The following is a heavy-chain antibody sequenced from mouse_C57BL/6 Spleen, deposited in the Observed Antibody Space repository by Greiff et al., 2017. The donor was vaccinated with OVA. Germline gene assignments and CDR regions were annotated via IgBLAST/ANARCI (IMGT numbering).Heavy chain of an antibody. D-gene: IGHD2-10*01. CDR2: IWTGGGT. V-gene: IGHV2-9-1*01. J-gene: IGHJ2*01. Sequence: QVQLKESGPGLVAPSQSLSITCTVSGFSLTSYAISWVRQPPGKGLEWLGVIWTGGGTNYNSALKSRLSISKDNPKSQVFLKMNSLQTEDTARNYCARTAYYGNQYYLDYWGQGTTLTVSS. CDR1: GFSLTSYA. CDR3: ARTAYYGNQYYLDY.